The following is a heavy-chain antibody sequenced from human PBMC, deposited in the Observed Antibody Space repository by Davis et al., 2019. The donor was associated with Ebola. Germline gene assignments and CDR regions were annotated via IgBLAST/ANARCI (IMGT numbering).Heavy chain of an antibody. CDR3: ARDHHPKYYDILSYYGMDV. Sequence: GESLKISCAASGFTFSSYGMHWVRQAPGKGLEWVAVIWYDGSNKYYADSVKGRFTISRDNAKNSLYLQMNSLRAKDTAVYYCARDHHPKYYDILSYYGMDVWGKGTTVTVSS. J-gene: IGHJ6*04. CDR2: IWYDGSNK. D-gene: IGHD3-9*01. V-gene: IGHV3-33*01. CDR1: GFTFSSYG.